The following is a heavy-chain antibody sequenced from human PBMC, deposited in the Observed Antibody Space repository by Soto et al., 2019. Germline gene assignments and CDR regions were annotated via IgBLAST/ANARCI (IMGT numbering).Heavy chain of an antibody. J-gene: IGHJ4*02. Sequence: ASVKVSCKVSGYRFATNGFSWVRQAPGQGPERMGYIRAYNGDKNYGDKNYAQRLQDRVTMTTDTSTTTVYMELRSLRSDDTAVYYCASDAPPEDYWGQGTLVTVSS. CDR1: GYRFATNG. CDR2: IRAYNGDK. CDR3: ASDAPPEDY. V-gene: IGHV1-18*01.